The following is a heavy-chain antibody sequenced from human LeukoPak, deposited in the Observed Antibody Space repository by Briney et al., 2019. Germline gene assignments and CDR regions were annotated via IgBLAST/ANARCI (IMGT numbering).Heavy chain of an antibody. J-gene: IGHJ3*02. CDR2: IYYSGST. CDR1: GGSISSYY. Sequence: SETLSLTCTVSGGSISSYYWSWIRQPPGKGLEWIGYIYYSGSTNYNPSLKSRVTISVDTSKNQFSLKLSSVTAADTAVYYCARESLGVGATDAFDIWGQGTMVTVSS. D-gene: IGHD1-26*01. V-gene: IGHV4-59*01. CDR3: ARESLGVGATDAFDI.